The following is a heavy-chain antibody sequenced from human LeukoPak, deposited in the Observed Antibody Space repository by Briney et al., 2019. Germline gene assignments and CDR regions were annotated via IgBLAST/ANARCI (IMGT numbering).Heavy chain of an antibody. CDR2: ISYDGSNK. Sequence: QPGGSLRLSCAASGFTFSSYAMHWVRQAPGKGLEWVAVISYDGSNKYYADSVKGRFTIFRDNSKNTLYLQMNSLRAEDTAVYYCARDLGDGAYGGNGPPTYYFDYWGQGTLVTVSS. CDR1: GFTFSSYA. CDR3: ARDLGDGAYGGNGPPTYYFDY. J-gene: IGHJ4*02. D-gene: IGHD4-23*01. V-gene: IGHV3-30-3*01.